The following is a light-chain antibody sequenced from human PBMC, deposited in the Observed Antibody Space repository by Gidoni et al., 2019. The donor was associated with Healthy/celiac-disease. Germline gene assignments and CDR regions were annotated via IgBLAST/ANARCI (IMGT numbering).Light chain of an antibody. V-gene: IGKV1-39*01. CDR3: QQSYSTPLT. CDR2: AAS. Sequence: DIQMTQSPSSLSASVGDRVPITCRASQSISSYLNWYQQKPGKAPKLLIYAASSLQSGVPSRFSGSGSGTDVTLTSSSLQPEDFATYYCQQSYSTPLTFGGGTKVEIK. CDR1: QSISSY. J-gene: IGKJ4*01.